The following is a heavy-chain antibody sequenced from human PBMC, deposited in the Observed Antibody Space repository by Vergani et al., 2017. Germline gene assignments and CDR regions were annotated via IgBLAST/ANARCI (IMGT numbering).Heavy chain of an antibody. CDR3: VPTRTGYFQH. Sequence: EVQLFESGGGLVQPGGSLRLSCAASGFTFSSYAMRWVRQAPGKGLEWVSAISGSGGSTYYADSVKGRFTISKDNSKNTLYLQMNSLRAEDTAVYYGVPTRTGYFQHGGQGTLVTVSS. J-gene: IGHJ1*01. D-gene: IGHD7-27*01. CDR2: ISGSGGST. V-gene: IGHV3-23*01. CDR1: GFTFSSYA.